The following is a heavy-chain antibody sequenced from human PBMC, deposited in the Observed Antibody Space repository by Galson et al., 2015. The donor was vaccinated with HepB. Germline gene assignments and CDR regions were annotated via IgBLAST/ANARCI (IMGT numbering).Heavy chain of an antibody. CDR1: GFTFIAYY. Sequence: SLRLSCAASGFTFIAYYMSWVRQAPGKGLEWVSAIVGGGVDTYHADSVKGRFTISRDNSKNTLYLQMNSLRAEDTAIYYCAKGDRGYCSGVRCYPFDYWGQGALVTVSS. V-gene: IGHV3-23*01. D-gene: IGHD2-15*01. J-gene: IGHJ4*02. CDR2: IVGGGVDT. CDR3: AKGDRGYCSGVRCYPFDY.